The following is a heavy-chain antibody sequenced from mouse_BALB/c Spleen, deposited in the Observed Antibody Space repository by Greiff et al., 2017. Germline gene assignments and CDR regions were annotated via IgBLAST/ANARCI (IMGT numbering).Heavy chain of an antibody. CDR3: TRGYYYGSRDYYAMDY. D-gene: IGHD1-1*01. CDR2: TNPSNGGT. CDR1: GYTFTSYY. J-gene: IGHJ4*01. Sequence: VQLQQSGAELVKPGASVKLSCKASGYTFTSYYMYWVKQRPGQGLEWIGETNPSNGGTNFNEKFKSKATLTVDKSSSTAYMQLSSLTSEDSAVYYCTRGYYYGSRDYYAMDYWGQGTSVTVSS. V-gene: IGHV1S81*02.